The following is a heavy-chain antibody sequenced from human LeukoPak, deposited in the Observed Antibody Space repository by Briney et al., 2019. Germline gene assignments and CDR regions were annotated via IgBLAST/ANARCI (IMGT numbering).Heavy chain of an antibody. CDR1: GYTFTGYY. V-gene: IGHV1-2*02. CDR2: INPNSGGT. CDR3: ARAYSRSWPLKKNWFDP. D-gene: IGHD6-13*01. J-gene: IGHJ5*02. Sequence: ASVKVSCKASGYTFTGYYMHWVRQAPGQGLEWMGWINPNSGGTNYAQKFQGRVTMTRDTSISTAYMELSRLRSDDTAVYYCARAYSRSWPLKKNWFDPWGQGTLVTVSS.